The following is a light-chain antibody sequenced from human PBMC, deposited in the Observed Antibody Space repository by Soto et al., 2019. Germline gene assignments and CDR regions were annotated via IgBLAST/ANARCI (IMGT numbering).Light chain of an antibody. CDR3: QQYNNWWT. CDR1: QSVGSS. V-gene: IGKV3-11*01. J-gene: IGKJ1*01. CDR2: DAS. Sequence: IVLTQAPATLSLSPGERATLSCRASQSVGSSLAWYQQKPGQAPRLLIYDASNRATGIPVRFSGSGSGTDFTLTISSLEPEDFAVYYCQQYNNWWTFGQGTKVAIK.